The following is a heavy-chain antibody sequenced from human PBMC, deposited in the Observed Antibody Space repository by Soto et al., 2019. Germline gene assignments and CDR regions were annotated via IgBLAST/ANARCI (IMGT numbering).Heavy chain of an antibody. J-gene: IGHJ4*02. CDR3: AHIMRSYCFDF. Sequence: SGPTLVNPTQTLTLTCTFSGFSLSTSGVGVGWIRQPPGKALEWLPLIYWNDDKLYIPSLKSRLTITKDTSKNQVVLTMTNMGPVDTATYYCAHIMRSYCFDFWGQGTLVTVSS. CDR1: GFSLSTSGVG. D-gene: IGHD1-26*01. CDR2: IYWNDDK. V-gene: IGHV2-5*01.